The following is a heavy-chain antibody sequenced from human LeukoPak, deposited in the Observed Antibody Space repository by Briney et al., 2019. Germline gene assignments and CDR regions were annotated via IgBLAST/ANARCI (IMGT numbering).Heavy chain of an antibody. CDR3: ARDRYSNSEEVYYGLGD. D-gene: IGHD4-11*01. CDR1: GGSVNTGGYS. CDR2: IYTNGST. V-gene: IGHV4-61*09. J-gene: IGHJ6*02. Sequence: PSETLSLTCSVSGGSVNTGGYSWTWIRQPAGKGLEWVGHIYTNGSTNYNPSLKSRITLALDTSKNQVSLKLTSVTAADTAVYYCARDRYSNSEEVYYGLGDWGLGTTVIVSS.